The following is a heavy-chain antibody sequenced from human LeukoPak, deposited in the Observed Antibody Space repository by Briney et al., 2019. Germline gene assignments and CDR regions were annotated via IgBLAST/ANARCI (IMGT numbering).Heavy chain of an antibody. J-gene: IGHJ6*03. CDR2: IIPIFGTA. V-gene: IGHV1-69*13. Sequence: SVKVSCKASGGTFSSYAISWARQAPGQGLEWMGGIIPIFGTANYAQKFQGRVTITADESTSTAYMELSSLRSEDTAVYYCARDEGSYSSSWYRDYYYYMDVWGKGTTVTVSS. CDR1: GGTFSSYA. CDR3: ARDEGSYSSSWYRDYYYYMDV. D-gene: IGHD6-13*01.